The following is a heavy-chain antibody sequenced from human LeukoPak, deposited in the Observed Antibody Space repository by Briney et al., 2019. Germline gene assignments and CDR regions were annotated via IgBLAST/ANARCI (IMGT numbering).Heavy chain of an antibody. CDR2: INPSGGST. V-gene: IGHV1-46*01. CDR3: AGRGYCSSTSCYNYYYGMDV. D-gene: IGHD2-2*02. J-gene: IGHJ6*02. Sequence: ASVKVSCKASGYTFTSYYMHWVRQAPGQGLEWMGIINPSGGSTSYAQKFQGRVTMTRDTSTSTVYMELSSLRSEDTAVYYCAGRGYCSSTSCYNYYYGMDVWGQGTTVTVSS. CDR1: GYTFTSYY.